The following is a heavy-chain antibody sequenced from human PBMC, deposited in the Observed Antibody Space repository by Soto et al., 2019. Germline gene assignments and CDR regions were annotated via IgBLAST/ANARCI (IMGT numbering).Heavy chain of an antibody. CDR2: ISGSGGST. V-gene: IGHV3-23*01. D-gene: IGHD3-3*01. CDR3: AKRTYDFWSGYVHFDY. J-gene: IGHJ4*02. CDR1: GFTFSSYA. Sequence: GGSLRLSCAASGFTFSSYAMSWVRRAPGKGLEWVSAISGSGGSTYYADSVKGRFTISRDNSKNTLYLQMNSLRAEDTAVYYCAKRTYDFWSGYVHFDYWGQGTLVTVSS.